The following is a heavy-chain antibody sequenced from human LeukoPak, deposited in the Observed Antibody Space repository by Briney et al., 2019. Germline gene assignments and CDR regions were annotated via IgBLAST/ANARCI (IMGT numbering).Heavy chain of an antibody. CDR3: ARRGEYCSSTSCYRYYYYMDV. D-gene: IGHD2-2*01. Sequence: HGASLKISCKGSGYSFTSYWIGWVRQLPGKGLEWMGIIYPGDSDTRYSPSFQGQVTISADKSISTAYLQWSSLKASDTAMYYCARRGEYCSSTSCYRYYYYMDVWGKGTTVTVSS. CDR2: IYPGDSDT. CDR1: GYSFTSYW. J-gene: IGHJ6*03. V-gene: IGHV5-51*01.